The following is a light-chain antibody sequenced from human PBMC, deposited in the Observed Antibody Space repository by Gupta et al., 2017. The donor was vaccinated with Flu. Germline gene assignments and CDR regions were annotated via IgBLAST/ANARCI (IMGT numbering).Light chain of an antibody. J-gene: IGKJ2*01. CDR2: LGS. V-gene: IGKV2-28*01. CDR1: QSLLHSTGNNY. Sequence: DIVMSQSPLSLPVTPGEPASISCRSSQSLLHSTGNNYLDWYLQKPGQSPQLLIYLGSNRASGVPDRFSGSGSGTEWTRKSTRVEAEDGWVEDCMQTLKKPYNCGQGTKLEIK. CDR3: MQTLKKPYN.